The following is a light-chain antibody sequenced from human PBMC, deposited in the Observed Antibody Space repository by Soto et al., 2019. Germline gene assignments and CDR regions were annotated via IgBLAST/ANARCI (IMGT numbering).Light chain of an antibody. V-gene: IGLV1-44*01. J-gene: IGLJ2*01. CDR1: SSNIGSNT. CDR3: AAWDDSLNVPV. Sequence: QPVLTQPPSASGTPGQRVTISCSGSSSNIGSNTVNWYQQLPGTAPKLLIYSNNQRPSGVPDRFSGSKSGTSASLAISGLQSEDEADYYCAAWDDSLNVPVFGGGTKVTVL. CDR2: SNN.